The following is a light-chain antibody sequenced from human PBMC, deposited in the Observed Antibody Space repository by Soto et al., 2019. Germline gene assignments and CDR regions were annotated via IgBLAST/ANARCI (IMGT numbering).Light chain of an antibody. CDR3: QVWDIGSDHYV. Sequence: SYELTQAPSVSVAPGQTARITCGGNNIGSKRVHWYQQKPGQAPLLVIFDDSDRPSGIPDRFSGSNSGNTATLSISRVEAGDEAVYFCQVWDIGSDHYVFGTGTKVTV. CDR1: NIGSKR. V-gene: IGLV3-21*02. J-gene: IGLJ1*01. CDR2: DDS.